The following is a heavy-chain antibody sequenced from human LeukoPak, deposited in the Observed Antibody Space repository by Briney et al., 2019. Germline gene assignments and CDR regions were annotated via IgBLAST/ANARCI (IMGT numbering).Heavy chain of an antibody. Sequence: GGSLRLSCAASGFSLSSFAMHWVRQAPGKGLEWVSYISSSTNTIYYSDSVKGRFTISRDNAKNSLYLQMNSLRAEDTAVYYCAREAISGYSDWGQGTLVTVSS. J-gene: IGHJ4*02. V-gene: IGHV3-48*04. CDR2: ISSSTNTI. D-gene: IGHD3-22*01. CDR3: AREAISGYSD. CDR1: GFSLSSFA.